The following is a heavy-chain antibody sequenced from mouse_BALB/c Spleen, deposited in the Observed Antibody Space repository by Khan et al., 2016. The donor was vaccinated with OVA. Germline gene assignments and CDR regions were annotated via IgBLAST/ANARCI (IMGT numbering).Heavy chain of an antibody. CDR1: GYTFINYW. CDR2: INPSTGYT. V-gene: IGHV1-7*01. Sequence: VQLQQSGAELAKPGASVKMSCKASGYTFINYWILWVKQRPGQGLEWIGYINPSTGYTEYNQNFKDKATLTEDKYSHTAYMQLSSLTSEDSAVYYCARRGLRWDFDYWGQGTTLTVSS. D-gene: IGHD1-1*01. CDR3: ARRGLRWDFDY. J-gene: IGHJ2*01.